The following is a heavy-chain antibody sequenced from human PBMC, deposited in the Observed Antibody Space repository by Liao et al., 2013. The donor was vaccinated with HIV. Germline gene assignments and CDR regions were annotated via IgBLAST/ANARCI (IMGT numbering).Heavy chain of an antibody. D-gene: IGHD3-10*01. V-gene: IGHV4-4*07. CDR3: ARGDRVGGYALDI. CDR1: GASISGFF. J-gene: IGHJ3*02. CDR2: IFSNGIT. Sequence: QVQLQESGPGLVKPSETLSLTCTVSGASISGFFWIWLRQPAGKGLECMGRIFSNGITNYNPSLKSRVAMSVDTSKNQFSLKLSSVTAADTAVYYCARGDRVGGYALDIWGQGTMVTVSS.